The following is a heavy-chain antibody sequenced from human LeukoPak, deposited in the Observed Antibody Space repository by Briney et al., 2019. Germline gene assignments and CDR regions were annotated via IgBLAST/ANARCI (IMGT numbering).Heavy chain of an antibody. CDR1: GGSISSYY. CDR3: ARDPAGILTGFDY. V-gene: IGHV4-59*01. J-gene: IGHJ4*02. CDR2: IYYSGST. Sequence: SETLSLTCTVSGGSISSYYWSWIRQPPGKGLEWIGCIYYSGSTNYNPSLKSRVTISVDTSKNQFSLKLSSVTAADTAVYYCARDPAGILTGFDYWGRGTLVTVSS. D-gene: IGHD3-9*01.